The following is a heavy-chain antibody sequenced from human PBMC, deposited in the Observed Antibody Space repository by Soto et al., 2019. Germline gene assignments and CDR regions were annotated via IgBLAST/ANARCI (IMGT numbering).Heavy chain of an antibody. CDR1: GFTFSKYA. CDR3: AKTSGVIVVVTSFDH. CDR2: ISGSGESK. J-gene: IGHJ4*02. D-gene: IGHD3-22*01. Sequence: HPGGSLRLSCAASGFTFSKYALTWVRQAPGKGLEWVSAISGSGESKYDADSVKGRFTISRDNSKNTLYLEMNSLRPEGTAMYYCAKTSGVIVVVTSFDHWGQGTLVTVSS. V-gene: IGHV3-23*01.